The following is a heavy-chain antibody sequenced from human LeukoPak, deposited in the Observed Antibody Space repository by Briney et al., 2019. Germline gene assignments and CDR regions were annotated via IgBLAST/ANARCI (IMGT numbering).Heavy chain of an antibody. D-gene: IGHD6-19*01. V-gene: IGHV4-38-2*01. CDR1: GYSISSGHY. CDR3: ARATLAGYTRGWSLGAPDI. CDR2: IYHDGNT. J-gene: IGHJ3*02. Sequence: PSETLSLTCAVSGYSISSGHYWGWFRQPPGKGLEWLASIYHDGNTYYNPSLRSRVTISLDTSNNQFSLQLTSVTAADTALYYCARATLAGYTRGWSLGAPDIWGQGTKVTVSP.